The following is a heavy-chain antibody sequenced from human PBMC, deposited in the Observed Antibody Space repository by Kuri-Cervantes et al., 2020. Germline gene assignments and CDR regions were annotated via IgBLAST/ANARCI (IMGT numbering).Heavy chain of an antibody. CDR2: IIPIFGTA. CDR1: GGTFSSYA. J-gene: IGHJ6*03. CDR3: ARGRLHSSSFSPLYYYYYMDV. V-gene: IGHV1-69*13. D-gene: IGHD6-6*01. Sequence: SVKVSCKASGGTFSSYAISWVRQAPGQGLEWMGGIIPIFGTANYAQKFQGRVTITADESTSTAYMELSILRSEDTAVYYCARGRLHSSSFSPLYYYYYMDVWGKGTTVTVSS.